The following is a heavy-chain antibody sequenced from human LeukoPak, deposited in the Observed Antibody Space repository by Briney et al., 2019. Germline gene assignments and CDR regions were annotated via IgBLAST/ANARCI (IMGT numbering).Heavy chain of an antibody. CDR2: ISGGGGDT. CDR3: AKGGDYYGSGSYIDY. J-gene: IGHJ4*02. Sequence: GGSLRLSCAASGFTFSSNGMSWVRQAPGEGLEWVSTISGGGGDTYYADSVKGRFTISRDNSKNTLYLQMNGLRAVDTALYYCAKGGDYYGSGSYIDYWGQGALVTVSS. D-gene: IGHD3-10*01. V-gene: IGHV3-23*01. CDR1: GFTFSSNG.